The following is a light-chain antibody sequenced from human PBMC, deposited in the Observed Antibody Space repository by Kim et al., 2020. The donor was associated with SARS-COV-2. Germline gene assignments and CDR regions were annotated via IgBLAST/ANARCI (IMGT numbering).Light chain of an antibody. CDR2: LEGSGGY. V-gene: IGLV4-60*03. Sequence: QPVLTQSSSASASLGSSVKLTCTLSSGHSNNIIAWHQQHPGKAPRFLMKLEGSGGYNKGSGIPDRFSGSSAGADRYLTISNLQSVDEADYYCEAWDSNTRVFGGGTQLTVL. CDR3: EAWDSNTRV. CDR1: SGHSNNI. J-gene: IGLJ3*02.